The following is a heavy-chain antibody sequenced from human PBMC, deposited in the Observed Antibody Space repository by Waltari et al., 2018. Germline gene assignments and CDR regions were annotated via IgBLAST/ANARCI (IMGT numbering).Heavy chain of an antibody. CDR3: AGNYVWGSYRHDY. D-gene: IGHD3-16*02. CDR1: GFTFSSYV. Sequence: EVQLVESGGGLVQPGGSLRLSCAASGFTFSSYVMRWVRQAPGKGLEWVSAISGSGGSTYYADSVKGRFTISRDNSKNTLYLQMNSLRAEDTAVYYCAGNYVWGSYRHDYWGQGTLVTVSS. J-gene: IGHJ4*02. V-gene: IGHV3-23*04. CDR2: ISGSGGST.